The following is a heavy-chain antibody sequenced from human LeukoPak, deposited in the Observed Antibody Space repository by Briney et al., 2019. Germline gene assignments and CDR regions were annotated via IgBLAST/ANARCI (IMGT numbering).Heavy chain of an antibody. D-gene: IGHD4-17*01. Sequence: SETLSLTCAVSGYSISSGYYWGWIRQPPGKGLEWIGSIYHSGSTYYNPSLKSRVTISVDTSKNQFSLKLSSVTAADTAVYYCARDVSDYGGAFDIWGQGTMVTVSS. CDR1: GYSISSGYY. J-gene: IGHJ3*02. V-gene: IGHV4-38-2*02. CDR3: ARDVSDYGGAFDI. CDR2: IYHSGST.